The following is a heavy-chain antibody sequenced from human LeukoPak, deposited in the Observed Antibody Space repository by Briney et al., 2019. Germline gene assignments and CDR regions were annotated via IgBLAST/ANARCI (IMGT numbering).Heavy chain of an antibody. Sequence: GGSLRLSCVASEFTFSNYAMSWVRQPPGKGLEWVSTISSGGGDTYIADSVKGRFTISRDNSKYTLYLQMNRLRADDTAVYYCAKAEGATLYYYGVDVWGQGTTVTVSS. V-gene: IGHV3-23*01. J-gene: IGHJ6*02. CDR1: EFTFSNYA. CDR3: AKAEGATLYYYGVDV. CDR2: ISSGGGDT.